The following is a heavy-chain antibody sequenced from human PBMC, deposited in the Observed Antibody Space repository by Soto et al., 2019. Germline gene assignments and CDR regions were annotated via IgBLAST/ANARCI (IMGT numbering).Heavy chain of an antibody. Sequence: GVSLSLSCSASGFTFSSYEMNWVRQAPGKGLEWVSYISSSGSTIYYADSVKGRFTISRDNAKNSLYLQMNSLRAEDTAVYYCARAAAGEFDYWGQGTLVTVAS. CDR2: ISSSGSTI. J-gene: IGHJ4*02. V-gene: IGHV3-48*03. CDR1: GFTFSSYE. CDR3: ARAAAGEFDY. D-gene: IGHD6-13*01.